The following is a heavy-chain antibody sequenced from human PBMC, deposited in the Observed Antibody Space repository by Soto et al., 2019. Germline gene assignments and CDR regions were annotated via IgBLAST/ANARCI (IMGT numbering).Heavy chain of an antibody. CDR2: IKYDGTKK. Sequence: PGGSLRLSCAASGFTSSNYWMNWVRQAPGKGLEWVANIKYDGTKKDYVDSAKGRFTISRDNAKNSLYLQMNSLRYDDTAVYYCVGYNSQWGIHWGQGTLVTVSS. J-gene: IGHJ4*02. D-gene: IGHD1-1*01. CDR1: GFTSSNYW. CDR3: VGYNSQWGIH. V-gene: IGHV3-7*01.